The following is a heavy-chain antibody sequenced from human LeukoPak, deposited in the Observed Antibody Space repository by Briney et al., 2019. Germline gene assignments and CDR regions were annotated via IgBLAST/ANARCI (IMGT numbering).Heavy chain of an antibody. D-gene: IGHD3-16*01. CDR1: GYNFSNYG. V-gene: IGHV1-18*01. J-gene: IGHJ6*04. CDR3: ARNLGMDV. Sequence: ASVKVSCKASGYNFSNYGISWVRQAPRQGLEWMGWISAYNDNIEYAQKLQGRVTMTTDTSTSTAYMELRSLTSDDTAVYYCARNLGMDVWGKGTTVTVSS. CDR2: ISAYNDNI.